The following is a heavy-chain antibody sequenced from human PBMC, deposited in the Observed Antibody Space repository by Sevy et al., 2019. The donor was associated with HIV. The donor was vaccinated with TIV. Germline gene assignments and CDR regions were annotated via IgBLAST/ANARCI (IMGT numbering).Heavy chain of an antibody. CDR1: GFTFSSYS. V-gene: IGHV3-21*01. CDR2: ISSSSSYI. D-gene: IGHD3-10*01. Sequence: CGSLRLSCAASGFTFSSYSMNWVRQAPGKGLEWVSSISSSSSYIYYADSVKGRFTISRDNAKNSLYLQMNSLRAEDKAVYYCARAIPTFTMVRGNYMDVWGKGTTVPVSS. J-gene: IGHJ6*03. CDR3: ARAIPTFTMVRGNYMDV.